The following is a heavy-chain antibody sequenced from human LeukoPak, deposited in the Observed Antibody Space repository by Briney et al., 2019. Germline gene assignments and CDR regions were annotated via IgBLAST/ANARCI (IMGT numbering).Heavy chain of an antibody. J-gene: IGHJ4*01. D-gene: IGHD4-17*01. V-gene: IGHV3-23*01. Sequence: GGPLTLFCAASEFTFSSYVMVCVRHAPERGLEWVSTITHCGGTYYADSVKGRFTISRNNSKNALYLQMNSLTAEDTAIYYCVSGGDYHVRLCTYWGQGTLVTVSS. CDR3: VSGGDYHVRLCTY. CDR2: ITHCGGT. CDR1: EFTFSSYV.